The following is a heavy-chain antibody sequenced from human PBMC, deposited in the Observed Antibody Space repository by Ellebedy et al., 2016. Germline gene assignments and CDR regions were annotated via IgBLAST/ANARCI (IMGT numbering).Heavy chain of an antibody. CDR1: GFSFISYT. Sequence: GESLKISXAASGFSFISYTMNWVRQAPGKGLEWVSSIGNSISYIYYADSVKGRFTVSRDNSKNMLYVQMNSLRVDDTAVYFCAKWHNRGDTSTYPYNLDSWGQGTLVTVSS. J-gene: IGHJ4*02. V-gene: IGHV3-21*04. CDR2: IGNSISYI. D-gene: IGHD1-14*01. CDR3: AKWHNRGDTSTYPYNLDS.